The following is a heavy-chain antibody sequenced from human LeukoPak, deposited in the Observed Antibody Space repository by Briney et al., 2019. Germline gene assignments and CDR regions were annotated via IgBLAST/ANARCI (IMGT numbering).Heavy chain of an antibody. CDR3: AKGGKWDVTPFDY. Sequence: GGSLRLSCAASGFTFSSYAMHWVRQAPGKGLEYVSAISSNGGSTYYADSVKGRFTISRDNSKNTLYLQVNSLRAEDTAVYYCAKGGKWDVTPFDYWGQGTLVTVSS. D-gene: IGHD1-26*01. CDR2: ISSNGGST. V-gene: IGHV3-64*04. CDR1: GFTFSSYA. J-gene: IGHJ4*02.